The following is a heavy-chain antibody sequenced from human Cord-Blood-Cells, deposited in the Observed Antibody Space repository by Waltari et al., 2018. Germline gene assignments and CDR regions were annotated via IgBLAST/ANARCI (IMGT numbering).Heavy chain of an antibody. Sequence: QVQLVQSGAEVKKPGASVKVFCKASGYTFTGYYMHWVRQAPGQGLEWMGWINPSRGGTKYAQEFQGRVTVTRDQSISTAYMELCRLGSDDTAVYYCARAFRIYDSSGYYSVDYWGQGTLGTVSA. CDR1: GYTFTGYY. J-gene: IGHJ4*02. CDR3: ARAFRIYDSSGYYSVDY. CDR2: INPSRGGT. D-gene: IGHD3-22*01. V-gene: IGHV1-2*02.